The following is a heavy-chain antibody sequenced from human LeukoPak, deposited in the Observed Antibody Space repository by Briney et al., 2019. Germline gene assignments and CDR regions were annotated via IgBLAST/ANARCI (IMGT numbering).Heavy chain of an antibody. J-gene: IGHJ6*03. CDR1: GYTFTGYY. D-gene: IGHD3-3*01. CDR2: INPNSGGT. Sequence: ASVTVSCKASGYTFTGYYMHWVRQAPGQGLEWMGWINPNSGGTNYAQKFQGRVTMTRDTSISTAYMELSRLRSDDTAVYYCARDGDFWSGYPPHYYMDVWGKGTTVTVSS. V-gene: IGHV1-2*02. CDR3: ARDGDFWSGYPPHYYMDV.